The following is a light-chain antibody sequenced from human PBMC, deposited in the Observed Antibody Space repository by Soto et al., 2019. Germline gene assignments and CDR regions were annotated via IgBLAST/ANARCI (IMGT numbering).Light chain of an antibody. CDR2: EVT. J-gene: IGLJ2*01. CDR1: SRDGGGHDY. CDR3: SSYVTGNNLI. V-gene: IGLV2-8*01. Sequence: QSALTQPPSASGSPGQSVTISCTGTSRDGGGHDYVSWYQQHPGKAPKLMIYEVTKRPSGVPDRFSDSKSGNTASLTVSGLQAEDEADYYCSSYVTGNNLIFGGGTKLTVL.